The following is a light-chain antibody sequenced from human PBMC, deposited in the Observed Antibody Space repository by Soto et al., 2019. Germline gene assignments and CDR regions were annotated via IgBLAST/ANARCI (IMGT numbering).Light chain of an antibody. CDR1: QSVSTN. V-gene: IGKV3-15*01. CDR3: QQYNDWPPLT. J-gene: IGKJ4*01. CDR2: NVF. Sequence: ETVLTQSPATLSVSPGERATLSCRASQSVSTNLAWYQQKPGQGPRLLIYNVFARATGIPARFSGSGSGTEFTLTISSLQSEDFAVYYCQQYNDWPPLTFGGGTKVEIK.